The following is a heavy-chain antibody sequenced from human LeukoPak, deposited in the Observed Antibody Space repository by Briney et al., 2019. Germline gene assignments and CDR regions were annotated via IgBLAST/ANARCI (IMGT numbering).Heavy chain of an antibody. CDR1: GGTFSSYA. D-gene: IGHD3-3*01. J-gene: IGHJ6*03. CDR3: ARAVTIFGVVINYYYYYMDV. V-gene: IGHV1-69*01. Sequence: SVKVSCKASGGTFSSYAISWVRQAPGQGLEWMGGIIPTFGTANYAQKFQGRVTITADESTSTAYMELSSLRSEDTAVYYCARAVTIFGVVINYYYYYMDVWGKGTTVTVSS. CDR2: IIPTFGTA.